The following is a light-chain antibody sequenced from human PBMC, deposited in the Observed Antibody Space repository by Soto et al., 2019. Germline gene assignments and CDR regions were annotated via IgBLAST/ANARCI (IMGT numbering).Light chain of an antibody. Sequence: QTVVTQEPSLTVSPGGTVTLTCASSAGAVTSGYYANWLQQRPGQAPRALIYSTSEKHSWTPARFSGSLLGGKAALTLSAVKPEYEADYDCLLYYGGAQVLFGGGTQLTVL. CDR2: STS. CDR3: LLYYGGAQVL. V-gene: IGLV7-43*01. J-gene: IGLJ7*01. CDR1: AGAVTSGYY.